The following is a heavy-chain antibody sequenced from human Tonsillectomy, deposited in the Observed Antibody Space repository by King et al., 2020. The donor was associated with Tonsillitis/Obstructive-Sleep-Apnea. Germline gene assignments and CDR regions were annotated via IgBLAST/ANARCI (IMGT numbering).Heavy chain of an antibody. CDR1: GFTFSSNW. D-gene: IGHD3-3*01. CDR3: ARDSGYYDFWSGYYNYYYSGMDV. V-gene: IGHV3-7*03. Sequence: VQLVESGGGLVQPGGSLRLSCAASGFTFSSNWMSWVRQAPGKGLEWVANIKQDGSEKYYVDSVKGRFTISRDNAKNSLYLQMNSLRAEDTAVYYCARDSGYYDFWSGYYNYYYSGMDVWGQGTTVTVSS. J-gene: IGHJ6*02. CDR2: IKQDGSEK.